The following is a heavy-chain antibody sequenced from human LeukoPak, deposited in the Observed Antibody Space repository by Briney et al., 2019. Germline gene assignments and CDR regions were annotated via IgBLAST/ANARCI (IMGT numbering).Heavy chain of an antibody. CDR2: IKQDGSEK. CDR3: ARGLVGATRLYYFDY. V-gene: IGHV3-7*01. D-gene: IGHD1-26*01. Sequence: GGSLRLSCAASGFTFSSYWMSWVRQAPGKGLEWVANIKQDGSEKYYVDSVKGRFTISRDNAKNSLYLQMNSLRDEDTAVYYCARGLVGATRLYYFDYWGQGTLVTVSS. J-gene: IGHJ4*02. CDR1: GFTFSSYW.